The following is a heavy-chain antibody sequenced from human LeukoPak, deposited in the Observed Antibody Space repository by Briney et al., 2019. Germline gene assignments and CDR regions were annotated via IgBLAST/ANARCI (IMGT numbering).Heavy chain of an antibody. J-gene: IGHJ4*02. D-gene: IGHD3/OR15-3a*01. Sequence: GGSLRLSCAASGFTFSSYGMHWVRQAPGKGLEWVAFIRYDGSNKYDADSVKGRFPISRDNSKTTLYLQMNSLRVEDTAVYYCAKGRTGSFDYWGQGTLVTVSS. CDR1: GFTFSSYG. CDR3: AKGRTGSFDY. CDR2: IRYDGSNK. V-gene: IGHV3-30*02.